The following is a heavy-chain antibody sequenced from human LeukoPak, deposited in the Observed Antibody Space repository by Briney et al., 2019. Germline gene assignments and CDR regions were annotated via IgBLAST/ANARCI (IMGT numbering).Heavy chain of an antibody. Sequence: SETLSLTCTVSGGSVSSTNYYWSWIRQSPGKGLEWVGFFSYNVHSDYNPSLKSRVALSIDTSKNQFTLNLRSVTAADTAMYYCTRVTIISGYWMDFDTWGQGTPVTVSS. V-gene: IGHV4-61*01. CDR3: TRVTIISGYWMDFDT. CDR2: FSYNVHS. J-gene: IGHJ4*02. CDR1: GGSVSSTNYY. D-gene: IGHD3-22*01.